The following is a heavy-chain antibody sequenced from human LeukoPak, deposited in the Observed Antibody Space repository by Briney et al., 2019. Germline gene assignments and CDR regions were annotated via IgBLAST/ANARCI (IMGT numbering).Heavy chain of an antibody. Sequence: PSETLSLTCTVSGGSISGYYWSWIRQPPGKCLEWIGYIYYSGSTNYNPSLKSRVTISVDTSKNQFSLKLSSVTAADTAVYYCARGGAGGDFWSGYFTGSVYDMDVWGKGTTVTVSS. CDR1: GGSISGYY. D-gene: IGHD3-3*01. CDR2: IYYSGST. CDR3: ARGGAGGDFWSGYFTGSVYDMDV. V-gene: IGHV4-59*01. J-gene: IGHJ6*03.